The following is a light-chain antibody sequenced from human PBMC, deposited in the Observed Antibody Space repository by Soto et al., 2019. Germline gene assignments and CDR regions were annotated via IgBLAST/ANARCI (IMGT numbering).Light chain of an antibody. CDR3: QQYNSYSIT. CDR1: QSISSW. V-gene: IGKV1-5*03. CDR2: KAS. J-gene: IGKJ5*01. Sequence: DIQMTQSPSTLSASVGDRVTITCRASQSISSWLAWYQQKPGKAPKLLIYKASSLESGVPSRFSASGSGTNFTLTISSLQPDDFATYYCQQYNSYSITFGQGTRLEIK.